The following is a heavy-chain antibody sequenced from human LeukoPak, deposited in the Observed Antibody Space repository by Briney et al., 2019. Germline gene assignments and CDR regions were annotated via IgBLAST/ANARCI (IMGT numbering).Heavy chain of an antibody. CDR1: GYTFTSYY. CDR2: INPSGGST. J-gene: IGHJ4*02. Sequence: GASVKVSCKASGYTFTSYYMHWVRQAPGQGLEWMGIINPSGGSTSYAQKFQGRVTMTRDTSTSTVYMELSSLRSDDTAVYYCARDLLLWFGELPGDYWGQGTLVTVSS. V-gene: IGHV1-46*01. CDR3: ARDLLLWFGELPGDY. D-gene: IGHD3-10*01.